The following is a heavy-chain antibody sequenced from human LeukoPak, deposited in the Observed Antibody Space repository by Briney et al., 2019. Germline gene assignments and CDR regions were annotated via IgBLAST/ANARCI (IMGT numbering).Heavy chain of an antibody. Sequence: SETLSLTCTVSGYSISSGYYWGWIRPPPGKGLEWIGSIYHSGSTYYNPSLKRRVTISVDTSKNQFSLKLSSVTAADTAVYYCARMTYDPHGVDVWGKGTTVTVSS. V-gene: IGHV4-38-2*02. CDR1: GYSISSGYY. CDR2: IYHSGST. CDR3: ARMTYDPHGVDV. J-gene: IGHJ6*04. D-gene: IGHD5-12*01.